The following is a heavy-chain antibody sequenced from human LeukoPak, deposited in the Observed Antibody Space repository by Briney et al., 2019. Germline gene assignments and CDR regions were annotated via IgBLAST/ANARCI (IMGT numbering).Heavy chain of an antibody. Sequence: ASVKVSCKASGGTFSSYAISWVRQAPGQGLEWMGGIIPIFGTANYAQKFQGRVTITADESTSTAYMELSSLRSEDTAVYYCASSPPEYYYDSSGYSQAFDIWGQGTMVTVSS. CDR3: ASSPPEYYYDSSGYSQAFDI. CDR1: GGTFSSYA. J-gene: IGHJ3*02. V-gene: IGHV1-69*13. CDR2: IIPIFGTA. D-gene: IGHD3-22*01.